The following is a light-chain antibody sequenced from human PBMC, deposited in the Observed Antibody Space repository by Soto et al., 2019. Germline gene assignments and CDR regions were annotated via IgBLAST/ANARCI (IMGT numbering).Light chain of an antibody. J-gene: IGKJ1*01. CDR2: GAS. Sequence: EVVLTQSPGTLSLSPGERVTLSCRASQSVSRYLAWYQQKPGQAPRVLIYGASSRATGIPDRFSGSGSGTDFTLTINRLEPEDFVVYYCQHYGDSPWTFGQGTKVEIK. CDR1: QSVSRY. CDR3: QHYGDSPWT. V-gene: IGKV3-20*01.